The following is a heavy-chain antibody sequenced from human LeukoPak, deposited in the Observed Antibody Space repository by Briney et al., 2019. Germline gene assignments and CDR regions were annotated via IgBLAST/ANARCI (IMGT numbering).Heavy chain of an antibody. D-gene: IGHD5-18*01. V-gene: IGHV3-21*01. Sequence: GGSLRLSCAASGFTFSSYSMNWVRQAPGKGLEWVSSINSSSSYIYYADSVKGRFTISRDNAKNSLYLQMNSLRAEDTAVYYCARDRFVDTAMVPGPYNWFDPWGQGTLVTVSS. J-gene: IGHJ5*02. CDR1: GFTFSSYS. CDR2: INSSSSYI. CDR3: ARDRFVDTAMVPGPYNWFDP.